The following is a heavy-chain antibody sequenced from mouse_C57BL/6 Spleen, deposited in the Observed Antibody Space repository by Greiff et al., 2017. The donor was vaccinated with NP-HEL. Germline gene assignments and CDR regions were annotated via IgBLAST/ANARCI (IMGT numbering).Heavy chain of an antibody. CDR3: ARRGDYYGSRGYFDY. Sequence: VKLQESGAELVRPGTSVKVSCKASGYAFTNYLIEWVKQRPGQGLEWIGVINPGSGGTNYNEKFKGKATLTADKSSSTAYMQLSSLTSEDSAVYFCARRGDYYGSRGYFDYWGQGTTLTVSS. J-gene: IGHJ2*01. V-gene: IGHV1-54*01. CDR2: INPGSGGT. CDR1: GYAFTNYL. D-gene: IGHD1-1*01.